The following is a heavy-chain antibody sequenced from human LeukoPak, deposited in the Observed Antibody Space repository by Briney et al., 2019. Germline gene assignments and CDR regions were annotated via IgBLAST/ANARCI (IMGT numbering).Heavy chain of an antibody. CDR3: ARELQLVEFLLDY. CDR2: IYTSGST. V-gene: IGHV4-61*02. Sequence: PSQTLSLTCTVSGGSISSGSYYWSWIRQPAGKGLEWIGRIYTSGSTNYNPSLKSRVTISVDTSKNQFSLKLSSVTAADTAVYYCARELQLVEFLLDYRGQGTLVTVSS. D-gene: IGHD6-6*01. CDR1: GGSISSGSYY. J-gene: IGHJ4*02.